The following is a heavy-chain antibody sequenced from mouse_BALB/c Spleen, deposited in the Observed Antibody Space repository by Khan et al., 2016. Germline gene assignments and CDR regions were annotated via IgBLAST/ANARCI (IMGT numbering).Heavy chain of an antibody. V-gene: IGHV1S29*02. D-gene: IGHD2-2*01. CDR3: ARGYYGYDWFAY. CDR2: IYPYNGGT. CDR1: GYTFTDYN. Sequence: IQLVQSGPELVKPGASVKISCKASGYTFTDYNMHWVKQSHGKSLEWIGYIYPYNGGTGYNQKFKSKATLTVDNSSSTAYMELRSLTSEDSAVYYCARGYYGYDWFAYWGQGTLVTVSA. J-gene: IGHJ3*01.